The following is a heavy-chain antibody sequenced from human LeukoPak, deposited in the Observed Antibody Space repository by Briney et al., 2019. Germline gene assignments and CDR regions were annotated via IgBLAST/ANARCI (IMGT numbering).Heavy chain of an antibody. CDR3: VKDYLVEAQRVYYFDY. CDR2: IRYDESKE. Sequence: GGSLRLSCAASGVTFSSYGRHWVRQAPGKGLEWVAFIRYDESKEYYADSVKGRFTISRDNSKNTLYLQMNSLRVEDTAVYHCVKDYLVEAQRVYYFDYWGQGSLVTVSS. CDR1: GVTFSSYG. D-gene: IGHD1-26*01. J-gene: IGHJ4*02. V-gene: IGHV3-30*02.